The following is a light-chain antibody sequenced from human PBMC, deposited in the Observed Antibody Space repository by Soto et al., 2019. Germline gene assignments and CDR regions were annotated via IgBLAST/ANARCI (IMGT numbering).Light chain of an antibody. CDR2: KAS. Sequence: DIQMTQSPSTLSASVGDRVTITCRASQSINSWLAWYQQKPGRAPNLLIYKASNVESGVPCRFSGSGSGTEFTLTISSLQPDDFATDYCQQYYCFPRTFGQGTKVESK. CDR3: QQYYCFPRT. CDR1: QSINSW. V-gene: IGKV1-5*03. J-gene: IGKJ1*01.